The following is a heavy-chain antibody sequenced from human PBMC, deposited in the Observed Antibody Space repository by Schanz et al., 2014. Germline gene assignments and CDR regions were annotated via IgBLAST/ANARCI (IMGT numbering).Heavy chain of an antibody. CDR1: GFTFSNYA. V-gene: IGHV3-23*04. CDR2: INTGVNT. J-gene: IGHJ4*02. CDR3: ARGLIAAAGGAFDY. Sequence: EVQLVESGGGLVQPGGSLRLSCAGSGFTFSNYAMTWIRQAPGKGLEWVSAINTGVNTYYADSVRGRFTMSRDNSKNTLYLQMNSLRAGDAAVYYCARGLIAAAGGAFDYWGQGTLVAVSA. D-gene: IGHD6-13*01.